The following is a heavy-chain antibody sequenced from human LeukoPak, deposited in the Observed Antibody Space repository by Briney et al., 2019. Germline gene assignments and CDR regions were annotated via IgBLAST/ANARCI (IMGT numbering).Heavy chain of an antibody. Sequence: SETLSLTCTVSGGSISSYYWSWIRQPPGKGLEWIGYIYYSGSTNYNPSLKSRVTISVDTSKNQFSLKLSSVTAADTAVYYCARRLRYSSSWHWYFDLWGRGTLVTVSS. CDR1: GGSISSYY. D-gene: IGHD6-13*01. J-gene: IGHJ2*01. V-gene: IGHV4-59*08. CDR3: ARRLRYSSSWHWYFDL. CDR2: IYYSGST.